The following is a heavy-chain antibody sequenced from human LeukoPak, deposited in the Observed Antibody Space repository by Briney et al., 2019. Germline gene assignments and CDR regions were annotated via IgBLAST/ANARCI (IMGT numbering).Heavy chain of an antibody. CDR1: GFTFGDYA. Sequence: GGSLRLSCTASGFTFGDYAMSWFRQAPGKGLEWVGFIRSNTYGGTAEYAASVKGRFTISRDDSKSVAYLQMNSLKTEDTAVYYCTKGDYHAYWGQGTLATVSS. V-gene: IGHV3-49*03. J-gene: IGHJ4*02. CDR3: TKGDYHAY. CDR2: IRSNTYGGTA.